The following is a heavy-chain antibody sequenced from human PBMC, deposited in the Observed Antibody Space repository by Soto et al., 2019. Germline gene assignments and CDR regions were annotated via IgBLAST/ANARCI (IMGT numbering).Heavy chain of an antibody. D-gene: IGHD1-26*01. CDR2: INAGNGNT. J-gene: IGHJ4*02. CDR1: GYTFTSYA. Sequence: QVQLVQSGAEVKKPGASVKVSCKASGYTFTSYAMHWVRQAPGQRLEWMGWINAGNGNTKYSQKFQGRVTITRDTSASTAYMELSSLRSEDTAVYYCAMPLRVGATYWTPHQFDYWGQGTLVTVSS. V-gene: IGHV1-3*01. CDR3: AMPLRVGATYWTPHQFDY.